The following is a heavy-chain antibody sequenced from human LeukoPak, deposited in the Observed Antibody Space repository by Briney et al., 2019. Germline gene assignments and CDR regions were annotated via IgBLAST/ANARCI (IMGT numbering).Heavy chain of an antibody. CDR3: AKSGSGIGYYYGMDV. V-gene: IGHV3-9*01. J-gene: IGHJ6*02. Sequence: PGGSLRLSCAASGFTFNDYAMHWVRQAPGKGLEGVSGISWNSGSIGYADSVKGRVTISRDNAKNSLYLQMNSLRAEDTALYYCAKSGSGIGYYYGMDVWGQGTTVTVCS. CDR1: GFTFNDYA. CDR2: ISWNSGSI. D-gene: IGHD3-10*01.